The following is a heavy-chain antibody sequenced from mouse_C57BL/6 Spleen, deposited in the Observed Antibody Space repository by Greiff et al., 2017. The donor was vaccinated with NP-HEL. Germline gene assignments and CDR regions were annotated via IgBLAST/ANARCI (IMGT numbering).Heavy chain of an antibody. D-gene: IGHD2-3*01. CDR1: GYTFTSYG. Sequence: VQLQQSGAELARPGASVKLSCKASGYTFTSYGISWVKQRTGQGLEWIGEIYPRSGNTYYNEKFKGKATLTADKSSSTAYMELRSLTSEDSAVYFCAREGYYDGYQYFDVWGTGTTVTVSS. CDR2: IYPRSGNT. CDR3: AREGYYDGYQYFDV. V-gene: IGHV1-81*01. J-gene: IGHJ1*03.